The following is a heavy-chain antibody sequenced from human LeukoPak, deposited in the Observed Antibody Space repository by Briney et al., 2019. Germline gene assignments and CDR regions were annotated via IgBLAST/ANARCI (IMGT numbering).Heavy chain of an antibody. CDR3: ARQAGVGSGSHFDY. Sequence: GESLKISCKASGYSFSTYWLGWVRQMPGKGLEWMGIIYPGDSETRYSPSFQGQVTISADKPINTAYLQWSSLKASDTAMYYCARQAGVGSGSHFDYWGQGTLVTVSS. J-gene: IGHJ4*02. CDR1: GYSFSTYW. V-gene: IGHV5-51*01. D-gene: IGHD1-26*01. CDR2: IYPGDSET.